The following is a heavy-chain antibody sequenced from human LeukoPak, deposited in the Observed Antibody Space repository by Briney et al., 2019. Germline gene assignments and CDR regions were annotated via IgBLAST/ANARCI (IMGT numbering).Heavy chain of an antibody. CDR3: ARLYSGTRPPDY. V-gene: IGHV4-39*01. Sequence: PSETLSLTCSVSGDSIISSSYYWGWIRQPPGKWLEWIGSIYYSGRTYYNPSLKSRVTISIDTSRSQFSLKLSSVTAADTAVYYCARLYSGTRPPDYWGQGTLVTVSS. J-gene: IGHJ4*02. CDR2: IYYSGRT. D-gene: IGHD3-10*01. CDR1: GDSIISSSYY.